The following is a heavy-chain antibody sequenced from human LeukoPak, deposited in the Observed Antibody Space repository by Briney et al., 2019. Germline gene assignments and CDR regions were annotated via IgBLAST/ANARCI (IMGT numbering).Heavy chain of an antibody. V-gene: IGHV4-34*01. CDR1: GGSFSGYY. J-gene: IGHJ6*03. D-gene: IGHD4-17*01. CDR3: ARLHPLRRGHYYYYMDV. CDR2: INHSGST. Sequence: SETLSLTCAVYGGSFSGYYWSWIRQPPGKGLEWIGEINHSGSTNYNPSLKSRVTISVDTSKNQFSLKLSSVTAADTAVYYCARLHPLRRGHYYYYMDVWGKGTTVTVSS.